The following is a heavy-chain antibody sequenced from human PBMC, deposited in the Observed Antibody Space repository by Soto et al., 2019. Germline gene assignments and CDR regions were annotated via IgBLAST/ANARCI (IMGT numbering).Heavy chain of an antibody. CDR3: AAEYSSGWATAYYYYGMDV. J-gene: IGHJ6*02. CDR1: GDSVSSNSAA. V-gene: IGHV6-1*01. D-gene: IGHD6-19*01. Sequence: SQTLSLTCAISGDSVSSNSAAWNWIRQSPSRGLEWLGRTYYRSKWYNDYAVSVKSRITINPDTSKNQFSLQLNSVTPEDTAVYYCAAEYSSGWATAYYYYGMDVWGQGTTVTVSS. CDR2: TYYRSKWYN.